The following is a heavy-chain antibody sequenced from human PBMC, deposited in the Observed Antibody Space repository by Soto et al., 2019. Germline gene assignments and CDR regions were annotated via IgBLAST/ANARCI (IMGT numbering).Heavy chain of an antibody. Sequence: SETLSLTCTVSGGSISSYYWSWIRQPPGKGLEWIGYNYYSGSTNYNPSLKSRVTISVDTSKNQFSLKLSSVTAADTAVYYCARLPKYQLPPYYMDVWGKGTTVTVSS. D-gene: IGHD2-2*01. J-gene: IGHJ6*03. CDR2: NYYSGST. CDR1: GGSISSYY. CDR3: ARLPKYQLPPYYMDV. V-gene: IGHV4-59*08.